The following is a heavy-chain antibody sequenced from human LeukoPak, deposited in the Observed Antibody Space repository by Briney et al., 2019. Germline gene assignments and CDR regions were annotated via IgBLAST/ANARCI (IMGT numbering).Heavy chain of an antibody. CDR1: GYTFTSYY. Sequence: ASVTVSCKASGYTFTSYYMHWVRQAPGQGLEWMGIINPSGGSTSYAQKFQGRVTMARDMSTSTVYMELSSLRSEDTAVYYCARDYDFWSGYPSYFDYWGQGTLVTVSS. CDR3: ARDYDFWSGYPSYFDY. V-gene: IGHV1-46*01. D-gene: IGHD3-3*01. CDR2: INPSGGST. J-gene: IGHJ4*02.